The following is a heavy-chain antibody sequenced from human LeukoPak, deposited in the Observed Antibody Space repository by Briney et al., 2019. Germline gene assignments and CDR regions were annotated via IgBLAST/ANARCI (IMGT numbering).Heavy chain of an antibody. CDR2: IYYTGST. CDR1: GGSISSYY. V-gene: IGHV4-59*01. CDR3: ARPFSSGWYPYSIGGLWFDY. Sequence: SETLSLICTVSGGSISSYYWSWIRQPPGKGLEWIGYIYYTGSTKYNPSLKSRVTISVDTSKNQFSLNLSSVTAADTAVYYCARPFSSGWYPYSIGGLWFDYWGQGTLVTVSS. D-gene: IGHD6-19*01. J-gene: IGHJ4*02.